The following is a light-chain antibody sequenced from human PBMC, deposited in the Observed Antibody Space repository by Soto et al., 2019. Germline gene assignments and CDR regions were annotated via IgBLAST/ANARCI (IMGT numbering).Light chain of an antibody. V-gene: IGLV2-11*01. J-gene: IGLJ1*01. CDR3: FSYTSSAPAV. Sequence: QSVLIQPPSMSGSPGQSVTISCTGTTSDIGAYDYVSCFQHPPGTVPKTMIYSVNSRPSGVPDRFSDSKSANPASMTISGLQPGDGADFFCFSYTSSAPAVLGTGTKVTVL. CDR2: SVN. CDR1: TSDIGAYDY.